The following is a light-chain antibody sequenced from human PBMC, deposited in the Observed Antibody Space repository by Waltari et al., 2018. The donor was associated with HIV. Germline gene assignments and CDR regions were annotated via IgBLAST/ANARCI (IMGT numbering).Light chain of an antibody. CDR3: QQYNWHWT. CDR2: QAS. CDR1: QPVSSG. J-gene: IGKJ1*01. Sequence: DIQVTQSPSAPSASVGDTVTISCRASQPVSSGMAWFLQRPSKAPRLLIYQASILASGVPSRFSGSRSGTDFSLTIRGLQPDDFGTYYCQQYNWHWTFGQGTRV. V-gene: IGKV1-5*01.